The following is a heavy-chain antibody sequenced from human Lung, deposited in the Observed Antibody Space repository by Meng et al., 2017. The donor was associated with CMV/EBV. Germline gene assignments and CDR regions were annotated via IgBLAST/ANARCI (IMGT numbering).Heavy chain of an antibody. Sequence: VLLLQPGPKVKKPGPAVRVSCKPSPDAFGTYGISWVRQAPGLGLEWMGWFVNYRDTYPAPKFQDRVTMTTDTHTNTVIMELRSLTSDDTAVYYCVKGTPGRSYCDYWGQGTLVTVSS. CDR1: PDAFGTYG. J-gene: IGHJ4*02. V-gene: IGHV1-18*01. D-gene: IGHD3-10*01. CDR2: FVNYRDT. CDR3: VKGTPGRSYCDY.